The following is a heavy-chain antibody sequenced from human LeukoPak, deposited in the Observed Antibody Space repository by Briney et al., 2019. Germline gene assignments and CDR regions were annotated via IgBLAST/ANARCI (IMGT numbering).Heavy chain of an antibody. Sequence: GGSLRLSCAASGFTFSSYAMHWVRQAPGKGLEWVAVISYDGSNKYYADSVKGRFTISRDNSKNTLYLQMNSLRAEDTAVYYCARGGYYDSSGYYDYWGQGTLVTVSS. CDR3: ARGGYYDSSGYYDY. V-gene: IGHV3-30-3*01. CDR1: GFTFSSYA. D-gene: IGHD3-22*01. CDR2: ISYDGSNK. J-gene: IGHJ4*02.